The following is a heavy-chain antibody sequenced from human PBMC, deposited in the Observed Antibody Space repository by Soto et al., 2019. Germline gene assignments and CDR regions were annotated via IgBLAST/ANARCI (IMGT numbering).Heavy chain of an antibody. D-gene: IGHD6-6*01. CDR3: ERDPSGQTYFDY. CDR1: GYTFTSYG. Sequence: ASVKVSCKASGYTFTSYGISWVRQAPGQGLEWMGWISAYNGNTNYAQRLQGRVTMTTDTSTSTAYMELRSLRSDDTAVYYCERDPSGQTYFDYWGQGTLVTVSS. J-gene: IGHJ4*02. CDR2: ISAYNGNT. V-gene: IGHV1-18*01.